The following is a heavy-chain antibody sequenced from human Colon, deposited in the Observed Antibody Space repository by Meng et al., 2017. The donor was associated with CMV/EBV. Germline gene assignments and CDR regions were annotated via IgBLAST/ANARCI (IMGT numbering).Heavy chain of an antibody. CDR1: GGTLRNYG. Sequence: SVKVSCKASGGTLRNYGISWVRQAPGQGREWIGGILPIFITTKYGQRFQDRITITTDESASTAYMELKSLRSDDTAVYYCARDRGDSGFDAWGQGTLVTVSS. J-gene: IGHJ4*02. V-gene: IGHV1-69*05. D-gene: IGHD2-21*01. CDR2: ILPIFITT. CDR3: ARDRGDSGFDA.